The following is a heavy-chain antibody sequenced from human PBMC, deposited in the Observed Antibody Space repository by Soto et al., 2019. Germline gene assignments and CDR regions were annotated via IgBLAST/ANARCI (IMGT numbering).Heavy chain of an antibody. Sequence: QVQLQQWGAGLLKPSETLSLTCAVYGGSFSGYYWSWIRQPPGKGLEWIGEINHSGSTNYNPSLKIRVTISVDTSKNQFSRRLSSVTAAATAVFYCARGGSSSFASWGKGTLVTVSS. CDR3: ARGGSSSFAS. V-gene: IGHV4-34*01. J-gene: IGHJ4*02. D-gene: IGHD6-13*01. CDR1: GGSFSGYY. CDR2: INHSGST.